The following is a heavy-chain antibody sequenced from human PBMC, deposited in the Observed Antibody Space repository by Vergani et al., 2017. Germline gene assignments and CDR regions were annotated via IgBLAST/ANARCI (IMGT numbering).Heavy chain of an antibody. CDR2: IYYSGST. V-gene: IGHV4-59*11. CDR3: ARTTSGYSYVDAFDI. D-gene: IGHD5-18*01. CDR1: GGSISSHY. J-gene: IGHJ3*02. Sequence: QVQLQESGPGLVKPSETLSLTCTVSGGSISSHYWSWIRQPPGKGREWIGYIYYSGSTNYNPSLKSRVTISVDTSKNQFSLKLSSVTAADTAVYYCARTTSGYSYVDAFDIWGQGTMVTVSS.